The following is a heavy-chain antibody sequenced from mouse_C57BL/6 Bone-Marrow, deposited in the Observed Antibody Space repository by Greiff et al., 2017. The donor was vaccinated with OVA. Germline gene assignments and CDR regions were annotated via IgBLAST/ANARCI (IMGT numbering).Heavy chain of an antibody. D-gene: IGHD2-5*01. CDR3: TRGYSNYYAMDY. J-gene: IGHJ4*01. V-gene: IGHV1-15*01. CDR2: IDPETGGT. Sequence: VQLQQSGAELVRPGASVTLSCQASGYTFTDYEMHWVKQTPVPGLEWIGAIDPETGGTAYKQTFPGKAILPAAKSSSTAYMELRSLTSEDSAVYYCTRGYSNYYAMDYWGQGTSVTVSS. CDR1: GYTFTDYE.